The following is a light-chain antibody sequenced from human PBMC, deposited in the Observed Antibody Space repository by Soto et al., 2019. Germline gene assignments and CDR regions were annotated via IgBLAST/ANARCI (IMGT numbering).Light chain of an antibody. Sequence: EIVLTQSPGTLSLSPGERATLSCRASQSVSSSYLAWYQQKPGQAPRLLIYGASSRATGIPDRFSGGGSGTDFTLTISRLEPEDFALYYCQQYGSSPVFGPGTKVDIK. CDR1: QSVSSSY. CDR3: QQYGSSPV. CDR2: GAS. V-gene: IGKV3-20*01. J-gene: IGKJ3*01.